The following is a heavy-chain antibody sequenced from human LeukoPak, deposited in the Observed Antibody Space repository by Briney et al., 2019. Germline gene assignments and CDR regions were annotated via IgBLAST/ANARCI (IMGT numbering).Heavy chain of an antibody. Sequence: ASVKVSCKASGYTFTSYGISWVRQAPGQGLERMGWISAYNGNTNYAQKLQGRVTMTTDTSTSTAYMELRSLRSDDTTVYYCARDSLYGSGSYLPDYWGQGTLVTVSS. CDR3: ARDSLYGSGSYLPDY. D-gene: IGHD3-10*01. CDR2: ISAYNGNT. J-gene: IGHJ4*02. V-gene: IGHV1-18*01. CDR1: GYTFTSYG.